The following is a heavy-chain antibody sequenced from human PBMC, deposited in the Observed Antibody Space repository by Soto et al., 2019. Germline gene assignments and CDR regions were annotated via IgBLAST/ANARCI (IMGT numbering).Heavy chain of an antibody. CDR3: ARPLKYYYDSSGYYSNDAFDI. V-gene: IGHV1-2*02. Sequence: ASVKVSCKASGYTFTGYYIHWVRQAPGQGLECMGWINPNTGGTKYAQKFQGRVAMTRDTSISTAYMELSRLRSDDTAVYYCARPLKYYYDSSGYYSNDAFDIWGQGTMVTVSS. CDR2: INPNTGGT. CDR1: GYTFTGYY. J-gene: IGHJ3*02. D-gene: IGHD3-22*01.